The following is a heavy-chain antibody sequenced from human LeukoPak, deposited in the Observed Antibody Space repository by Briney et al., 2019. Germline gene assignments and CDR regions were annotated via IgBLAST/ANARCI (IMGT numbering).Heavy chain of an antibody. CDR1: GGTFSSYA. CDR2: IIPIFGTA. D-gene: IGHD6-13*01. Sequence: ASVTVSCKASGGTFSSYAISWVRQAPGQGLEWMGGIIPIFGTANYAQKFQGRVTITADESTSTAYMELSSLRSEDTAVYYCARSIAAAGTGYYYYMDVWGKGTTVTISS. V-gene: IGHV1-69*13. J-gene: IGHJ6*03. CDR3: ARSIAAAGTGYYYYMDV.